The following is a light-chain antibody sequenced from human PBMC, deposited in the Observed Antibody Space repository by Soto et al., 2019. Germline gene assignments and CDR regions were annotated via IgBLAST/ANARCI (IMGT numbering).Light chain of an antibody. CDR1: QSIAIY. J-gene: IGKJ1*01. Sequence: IVLTQSPATLSFSPGEEANLSCRASQSIAIYLAWYQQKSGQSPRLLIYDTSNRAPGIPDRFSGSASGTDFTLTISSLEPEDFAVYYCQQRATWPWTFGQGTAVEIK. CDR3: QQRATWPWT. CDR2: DTS. V-gene: IGKV3-11*01.